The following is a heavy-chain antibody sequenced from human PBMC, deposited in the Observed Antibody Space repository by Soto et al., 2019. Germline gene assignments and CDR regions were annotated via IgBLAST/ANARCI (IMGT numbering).Heavy chain of an antibody. CDR1: GFTFHEYA. J-gene: IGHJ6*02. D-gene: IGHD5-12*01. V-gene: IGHV3-9*01. Sequence: EVQLIESGGGWVQPGTSLRVSCAASGFTFHEYAMHWVRQAPGKGLEWVSGISSDGDTIAYADSVQGRFTVFRDNAKNSLYVQMNSLRAEDTALYYCKKGGYDLFSYFGRAVGGQGTTVTVSS. CDR3: KKGGYDLFSYFGRAV. CDR2: ISSDGDTI.